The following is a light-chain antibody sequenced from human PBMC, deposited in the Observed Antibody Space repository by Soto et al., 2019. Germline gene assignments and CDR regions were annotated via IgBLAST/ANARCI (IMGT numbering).Light chain of an antibody. CDR2: GAS. V-gene: IGKV3-20*01. CDR1: QSVSNNY. Sequence: LLTQSPCTLSLSPGERATLSCRASQSVSNNYLAWYQQKPGHAPSLLIYGASNRATGIPDRLSGSGSGTDFTLTISRLEPEDFAVYYCQQYGSSGTFGQGTKVDIK. CDR3: QQYGSSGT. J-gene: IGKJ1*01.